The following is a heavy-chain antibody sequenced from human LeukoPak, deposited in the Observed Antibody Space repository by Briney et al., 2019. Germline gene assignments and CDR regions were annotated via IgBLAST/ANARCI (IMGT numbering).Heavy chain of an antibody. CDR3: ASGDILTGYRFDY. Sequence: PSETLSLTCTVSGGSISSYYWSWIRQPPGKGLEWIGYIYYSGSTNYNPSLKSRVTISVDTSKNQFSLKLSSLTAADTAVYYCASGDILTGYRFDYWGQGTLVTVSS. V-gene: IGHV4-59*01. J-gene: IGHJ4*02. D-gene: IGHD3-9*01. CDR2: IYYSGST. CDR1: GGSISSYY.